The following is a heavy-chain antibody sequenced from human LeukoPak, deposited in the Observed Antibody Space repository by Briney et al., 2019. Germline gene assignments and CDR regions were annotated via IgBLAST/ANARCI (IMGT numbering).Heavy chain of an antibody. CDR1: GDSISTYY. D-gene: IGHD1-26*01. CDR2: IETSGYT. V-gene: IGHV4-4*07. CDR3: ARESAVVGATISY. Sequence: PSETLSLTCTVSGDSISTYYWSWIRQPAGKGMEWIGHIETSGYTNYNPALQSRVTISVDSSKNQFSLRLSSVTAADTAVYYCARESAVVGATISYWGQGTLVTVSS. J-gene: IGHJ4*02.